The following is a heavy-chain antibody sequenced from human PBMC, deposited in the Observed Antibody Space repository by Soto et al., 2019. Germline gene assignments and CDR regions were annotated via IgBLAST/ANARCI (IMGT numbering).Heavy chain of an antibody. V-gene: IGHV6-1*01. CDR2: TYYRSKWYN. CDR3: ARDLESSSWYGGYYYYYGMDV. D-gene: IGHD6-13*01. Sequence: PSQTLSLTCVISGDSVSSNSAAWNWIRQSPSRGLEWLGRTYYRSKWYNDYAVSVKSRITINPDTSKNQFSLQLNSVTPEDTAAYYCARDLESSSWYGGYYYYYGMDVWGQGTTVTVSS. J-gene: IGHJ6*02. CDR1: GDSVSSNSAA.